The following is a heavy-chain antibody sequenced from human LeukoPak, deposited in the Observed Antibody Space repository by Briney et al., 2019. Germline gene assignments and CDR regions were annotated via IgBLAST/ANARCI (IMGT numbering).Heavy chain of an antibody. CDR1: GGSISYSSYY. D-gene: IGHD3-22*01. J-gene: IGHJ3*02. V-gene: IGHV4-39*01. CDR3: ATEHSSGYYPAAFDM. Sequence: SGTLSLTCTVSGGSISYSSYYWGWIRQPPGKGLEWIGCIYYSGSTYYNPSLKSRVTISVDTSKNQFSLKLSSVTAADTAVYYCATEHSSGYYPAAFDMWGQGTMVTVSS. CDR2: IYYSGST.